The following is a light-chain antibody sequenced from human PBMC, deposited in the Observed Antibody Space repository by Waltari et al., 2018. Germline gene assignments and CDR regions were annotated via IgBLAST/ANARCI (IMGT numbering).Light chain of an antibody. CDR2: DVS. J-gene: IGLJ3*02. CDR1: SSDVGFYNY. Sequence: QSALTQPASVSGSPGQSITISCTGTSSDVGFYNYVSWYQQHPGKAPKLMIYDVSERTSGVYMRFSGSKSGNTASLTISGLQAEDEADYYCNSYAGSSSWVFGGGTKLTVL. CDR3: NSYAGSSSWV. V-gene: IGLV2-14*01.